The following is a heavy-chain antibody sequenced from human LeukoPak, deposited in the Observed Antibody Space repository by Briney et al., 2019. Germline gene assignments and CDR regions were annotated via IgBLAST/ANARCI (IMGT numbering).Heavy chain of an antibody. J-gene: IGHJ4*02. D-gene: IGHD2-8*01. V-gene: IGHV1-2*02. Sequence: GASVKVSCKAFGYTLTDYHMHWVRQAPGQGLEWMGWINPNSGDTNYAQKFQGRVTMTRDTTISTAYMELSRLRSDDTAVFYCATLMAHLDYWGQGTLVTSSS. CDR3: ATLMAHLDY. CDR1: GYTLTDYH. CDR2: INPNSGDT.